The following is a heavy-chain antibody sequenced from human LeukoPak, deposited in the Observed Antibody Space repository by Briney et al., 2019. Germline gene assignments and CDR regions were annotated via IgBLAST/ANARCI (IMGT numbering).Heavy chain of an antibody. CDR3: ARGSGWYPFDY. V-gene: IGHV1-69*13. CDR2: IIPIFGTA. D-gene: IGHD6-19*01. Sequence: ASVKVSCKASGYTFTSYYMHWVRQAPGQGLEWMGGIIPIFGTANYAQKFQGRVTITADESTSTAYMELSSLRSEDTAVYYCARGSGWYPFDYWGQGTLVTVSS. CDR1: GYTFTSYY. J-gene: IGHJ4*02.